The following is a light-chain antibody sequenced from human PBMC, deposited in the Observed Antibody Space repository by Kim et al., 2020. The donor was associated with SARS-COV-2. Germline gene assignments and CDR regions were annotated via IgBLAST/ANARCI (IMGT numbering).Light chain of an antibody. V-gene: IGKV1-9*01. CDR2: AAS. CDR3: QQLNTYPLT. J-gene: IGKJ4*01. Sequence: ASVGDRVTITCRASQGINSYLAWYQQKSGKAPKLLIYAASNLQSGDPSRFSGSGSGTELTLTINSLQPEDFATYYCQQLNTYPLTFGGGTKVDIK. CDR1: QGINSY.